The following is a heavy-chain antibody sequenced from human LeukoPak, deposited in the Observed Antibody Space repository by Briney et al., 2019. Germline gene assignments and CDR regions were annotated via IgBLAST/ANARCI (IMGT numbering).Heavy chain of an antibody. CDR3: AKGYCSTTSCYIGRGLDAFDI. V-gene: IGHV3-30-3*01. CDR1: GITFSSYW. J-gene: IGHJ3*02. Sequence: PGGSLRLSCAASGITFSSYWMSWVRQAPGTGLEWVAVISRDGDNKHYADSVKGRFTISRDNSKNTLHLQMNSLRAEDTAVYYCAKGYCSTTSCYIGRGLDAFDIWGQGTMVTVS. CDR2: ISRDGDNK. D-gene: IGHD2-2*02.